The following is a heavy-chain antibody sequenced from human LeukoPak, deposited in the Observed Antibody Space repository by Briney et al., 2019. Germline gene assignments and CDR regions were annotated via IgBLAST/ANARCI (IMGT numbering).Heavy chain of an antibody. CDR2: ISGNGGST. CDR3: ARATRNVVVTAFDY. J-gene: IGHJ4*02. D-gene: IGHD2-21*02. Sequence: GGSLRLSCAASGFAFSIYAMSWVRRAPGKGLEWISGISGNGGSTYYADSVKGRFTISRDNSKNTLYLQMNSLRAEDTAVYYCARATRNVVVTAFDYWGQGTLVTVSS. V-gene: IGHV3-23*01. CDR1: GFAFSIYA.